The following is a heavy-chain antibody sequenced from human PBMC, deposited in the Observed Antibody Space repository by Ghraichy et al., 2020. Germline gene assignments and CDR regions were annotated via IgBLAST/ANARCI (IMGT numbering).Heavy chain of an antibody. CDR3: ARAGGQLEYYYYYGMDV. CDR1: GVSISSYY. CDR2: IYYGGST. Sequence: SETLSLTCTVSGVSISSYYLSWIRQPPGKGLEWIGDIYYGGSTNYNPSLKSRVTISVDTSKNQFSLKLSSVTAADTAVYYCARAGGQLEYYYYYGMDVWGQGTTVTVSS. V-gene: IGHV4-59*01. J-gene: IGHJ6*02. D-gene: IGHD2-2*01.